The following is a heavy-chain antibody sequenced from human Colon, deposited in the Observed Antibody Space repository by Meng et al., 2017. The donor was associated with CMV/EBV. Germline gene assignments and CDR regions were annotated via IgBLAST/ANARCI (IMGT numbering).Heavy chain of an antibody. J-gene: IGHJ6*02. CDR1: GFTFSSFE. D-gene: IGHD6-13*01. CDR2: ISSSGSII. V-gene: IGHV3-48*03. CDR3: ARDRRLASSWYPKYGMDV. Sequence: GESLKISCAASGFTFSSFEMNWVRQAPGKGLEWVSYISSSGSIIYYADSVKGRFTISRDNAKNSLYLQINSLRVEDTAVFYCARDRRLASSWYPKYGMDVWGQGTTVTVSS.